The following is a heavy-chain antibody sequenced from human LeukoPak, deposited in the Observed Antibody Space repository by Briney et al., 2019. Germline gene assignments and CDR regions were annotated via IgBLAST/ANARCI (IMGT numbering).Heavy chain of an antibody. CDR2: INGDAGTT. CDR1: GFTFDDYA. V-gene: IGHV3-43*02. J-gene: IGHJ4*02. Sequence: GGSLRLSCAASGFTFDDYAMHWVRQPPGKGPEWVSLINGDAGTTYYADSVKGRFTISRDNSKNSLYLQMSSLTTEDTALYYCAKDIGSGWDFDYWGQGTLVTVSS. CDR3: AKDIGSGWDFDY. D-gene: IGHD6-19*01.